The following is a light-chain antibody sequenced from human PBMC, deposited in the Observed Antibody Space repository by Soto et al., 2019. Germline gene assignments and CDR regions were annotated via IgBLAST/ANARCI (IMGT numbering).Light chain of an antibody. CDR3: CSYAGSNTYV. Sequence: QSALTQPASVSGSPGQSITISCTGTSSDVGSYNLVSWYQQHPGKAPKVMIYEVSKWPSGVPNRFSGSKSGNTASLTISGLQAEDEADYYCCSYAGSNTYVFGTGTKLTVL. J-gene: IGLJ1*01. CDR1: SSDVGSYNL. V-gene: IGLV2-23*02. CDR2: EVS.